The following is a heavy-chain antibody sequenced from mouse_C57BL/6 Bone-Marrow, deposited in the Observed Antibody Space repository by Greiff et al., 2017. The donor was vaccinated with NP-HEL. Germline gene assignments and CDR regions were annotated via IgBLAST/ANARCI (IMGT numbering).Heavy chain of an antibody. CDR1: GFTFSDYG. D-gene: IGHD2-12*01. J-gene: IGHJ4*01. CDR2: ISSGSSTI. CDR3: ARRYRGLYYYAMDY. V-gene: IGHV5-17*01. Sequence: EVQGVESGGGLVKPGGSLKLSCAASGFTFSDYGMHWVRQAPEKGLEWVAYISSGSSTIYYADTVTGRCTLSRDNAQTTLFLQMTSLRSVDTAMYYCARRYRGLYYYAMDYWGQGTSVTVSS.